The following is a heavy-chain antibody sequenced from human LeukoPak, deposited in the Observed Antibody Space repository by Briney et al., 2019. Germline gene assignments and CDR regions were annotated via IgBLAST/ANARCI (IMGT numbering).Heavy chain of an antibody. CDR2: IWYDGSNK. CDR3: ASLVGDIYSSRFDY. CDR1: GFTFSSYG. Sequence: GGSLRLSCAASGFTFSSYGMHWVRQAPGKGLEWVAVIWYDGSNKYYADSVEGRFTISRDNSKNTLYLQMNSLRAEDTAVYYCASLVGDIYSSRFDYWGQGTLVTVSS. D-gene: IGHD6-13*01. V-gene: IGHV3-33*01. J-gene: IGHJ4*02.